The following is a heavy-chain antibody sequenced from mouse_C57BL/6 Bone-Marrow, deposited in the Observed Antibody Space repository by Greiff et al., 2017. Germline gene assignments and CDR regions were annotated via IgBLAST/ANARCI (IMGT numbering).Heavy chain of an antibody. J-gene: IGHJ3*01. Sequence: EVMLVESGGDLVKPGGSLKLSCAASGFTFSSYGMSWVRQTPDKTLEWVATISSGGSYSYYPDSVKGRFTISRDNAKNTLYLQMSSLKSEDTAMYYCARLFQFAYWGQGTLVTVSA. CDR3: ARLFQFAY. CDR1: GFTFSSYG. V-gene: IGHV5-6*01. CDR2: ISSGGSYS.